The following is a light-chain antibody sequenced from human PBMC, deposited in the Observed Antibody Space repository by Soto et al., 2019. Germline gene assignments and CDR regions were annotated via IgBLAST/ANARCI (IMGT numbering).Light chain of an antibody. CDR2: RHD. V-gene: IGLV1-47*01. CDR3: AAWDDSLSGVV. Sequence: QSVLTQPPSASATPGQRVTVSCSGSTSNIGSNHVSWYQHLPGTAPRLLIYRHDLRPSGVPDRFSGSKSGTSASLAIRGPQPEDEAIYYCAAWDDSLSGVVFGGGTKLTVL. J-gene: IGLJ3*02. CDR1: TSNIGSNH.